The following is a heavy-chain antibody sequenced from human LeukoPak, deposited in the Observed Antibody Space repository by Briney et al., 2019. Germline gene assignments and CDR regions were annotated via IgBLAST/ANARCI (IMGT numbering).Heavy chain of an antibody. V-gene: IGHV4-59*08. CDR1: GGSISSYY. Sequence: SETLSLACTVSGGSISSYYWSWIRQPPGKGLEWIGYIYYSGSTNYNPSLKSRVTISVDTSKNQFSLKLSSVTAADTAVYYCARHENGDYVDYWGQGTLVTVSS. CDR2: IYYSGST. CDR3: ARHENGDYVDY. J-gene: IGHJ4*02. D-gene: IGHD4-17*01.